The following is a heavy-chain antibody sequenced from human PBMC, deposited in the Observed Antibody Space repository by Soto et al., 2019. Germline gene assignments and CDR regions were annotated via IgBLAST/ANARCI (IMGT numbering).Heavy chain of an antibody. V-gene: IGHV3-30*18. Sequence: GGSLRLSCAASGFTFSSYGMHWVRQAPGKGLEWVAVISYDGSNKYYADSVKGRFTISRDNSKNTLYLQMNSLRAEDTAVYYCAKDSNFWSGYYTDYFDYWGQGTLVTVSS. CDR2: ISYDGSNK. CDR3: AKDSNFWSGYYTDYFDY. CDR1: GFTFSSYG. D-gene: IGHD3-3*01. J-gene: IGHJ4*02.